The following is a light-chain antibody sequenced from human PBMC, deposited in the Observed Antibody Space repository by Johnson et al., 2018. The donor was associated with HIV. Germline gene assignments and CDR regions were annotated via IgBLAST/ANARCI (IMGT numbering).Light chain of an antibody. CDR3: GTWDTSLSAGGL. Sequence: QLVLTQPPSVSAAPGQKVTISCSGSSSNIGNKYASWYQQLPGTAPKLLIYENTKRPSGIPDRFSGSKSGTSATLAITGLHTGDEADYYCGTWDTSLSAGGLFGTGTKVTVL. J-gene: IGLJ1*01. CDR2: ENT. CDR1: SSNIGNKY. V-gene: IGLV1-51*02.